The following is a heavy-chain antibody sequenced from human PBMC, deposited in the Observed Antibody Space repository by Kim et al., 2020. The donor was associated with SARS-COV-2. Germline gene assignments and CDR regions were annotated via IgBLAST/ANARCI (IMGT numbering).Heavy chain of an antibody. CDR2: YNGGP. CDR3: ARGAGI. J-gene: IGHJ3*02. V-gene: IGHV4-59*09. Sequence: YNGGPNNHPSLKSRVTISVTTSKDQFSLKLGSVTAADTAVYYCARGAGIWGQGTMVTVSS.